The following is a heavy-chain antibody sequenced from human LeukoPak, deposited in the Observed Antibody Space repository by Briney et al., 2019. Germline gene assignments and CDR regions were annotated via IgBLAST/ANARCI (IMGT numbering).Heavy chain of an antibody. Sequence: GGSLRLSCAASGFTFDDDAMSWVRQAPGKGLEWVSGITWNGGNTGYADSVKGRFTISRDNAKNSLYLQMNSLRAEDTAVYYCARDKQLAPPRPFDYWGQGTLVTVSS. CDR3: ARDKQLAPPRPFDY. V-gene: IGHV3-20*04. J-gene: IGHJ4*02. CDR2: ITWNGGNT. D-gene: IGHD6-6*01. CDR1: GFTFDDDA.